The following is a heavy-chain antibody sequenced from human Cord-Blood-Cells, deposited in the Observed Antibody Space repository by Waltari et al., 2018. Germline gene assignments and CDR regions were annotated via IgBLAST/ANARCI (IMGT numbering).Heavy chain of an antibody. Sequence: QVQLVQSGAEVKKPGASVKVSCKASGYTFTGYYMHWVRQAPGQGLEWMGWINPNSGGTNYAKKFQGRVTMTRDTSSSTAYMELSRLRSDDTAVYYCARDRVITVAARDAFDIWGQGTMVTVSS. CDR3: ARDRVITVAARDAFDI. CDR2: INPNSGGT. D-gene: IGHD6-6*01. CDR1: GYTFTGYY. V-gene: IGHV1-2*02. J-gene: IGHJ3*02.